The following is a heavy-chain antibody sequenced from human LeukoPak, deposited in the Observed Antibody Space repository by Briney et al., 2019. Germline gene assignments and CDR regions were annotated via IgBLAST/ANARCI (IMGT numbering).Heavy chain of an antibody. D-gene: IGHD1-14*01. Sequence: GGSLRLSCAASGFAFSPDWMSWVRQAPGKGLEWVAMIKKHTNEQYYVDSVEGRFTISRDNAKNSLFLQMNSLKADDTAVYYCASLDTATIQTGGFWGQGTLVTVSS. CDR2: IKKHTNEQ. CDR1: GFAFSPDW. J-gene: IGHJ4*02. CDR3: ASLDTATIQTGGF. V-gene: IGHV3-7*01.